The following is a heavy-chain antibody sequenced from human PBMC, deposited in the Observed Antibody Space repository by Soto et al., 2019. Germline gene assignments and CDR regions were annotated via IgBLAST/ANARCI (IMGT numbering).Heavy chain of an antibody. CDR3: ARLAAAGTLVPPAGYNWFDP. CDR2: IYYSGST. V-gene: IGHV4-39*01. Sequence: QLQLQESGPGLVKPSETLSLTCTVSGGSISSSSYYWGWIRQPPGKGLEWIGSIYYSGSTYYNPSHKSRVTISVDMSKHQFSLMLSSETAADTAVYYCARLAAAGTLVPPAGYNWFDPWGQGTLVTVSS. D-gene: IGHD6-13*01. J-gene: IGHJ5*02. CDR1: GGSISSSSYY.